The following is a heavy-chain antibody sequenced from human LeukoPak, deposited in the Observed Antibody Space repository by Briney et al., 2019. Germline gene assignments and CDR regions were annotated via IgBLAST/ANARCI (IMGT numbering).Heavy chain of an antibody. J-gene: IGHJ4*02. CDR2: ISSSSSYI. Sequence: GGSLRLSCAASGFTFSSYSMNWVRQAPGKGLEWVSSISSSSSYIYYADSVKGRFTISRDNAKNSLYLQTNSLRAEDTAVYYCATHCTNGVCYDVLVDYWGQGTLVTVSS. CDR1: GFTFSSYS. D-gene: IGHD2-8*01. V-gene: IGHV3-21*01. CDR3: ATHCTNGVCYDVLVDY.